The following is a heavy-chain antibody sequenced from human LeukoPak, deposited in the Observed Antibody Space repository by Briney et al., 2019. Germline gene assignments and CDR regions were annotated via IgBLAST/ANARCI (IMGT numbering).Heavy chain of an antibody. CDR1: GFTFSSYG. J-gene: IGHJ4*02. CDR2: ISYDGSNK. V-gene: IGHV3-30*18. Sequence: GGSLRLSCAASGFTFSSYGMHWVRQAPGKGLEWVAVISYDGSNKYYADSVKGRFTISRDNSKNTLYLQMNSLRAEDTAVYYCAKVSVYGSGSSVLDYWGQGTLVTLSS. D-gene: IGHD3-10*01. CDR3: AKVSVYGSGSSVLDY.